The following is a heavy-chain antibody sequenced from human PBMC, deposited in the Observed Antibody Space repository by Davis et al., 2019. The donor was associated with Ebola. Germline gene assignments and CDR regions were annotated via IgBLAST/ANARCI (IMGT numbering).Heavy chain of an antibody. V-gene: IGHV5-10-1*01. J-gene: IGHJ5*02. D-gene: IGHD3-10*01. Sequence: GESLKISCKGSGYSFTSYWISWVRQMPGKGLEWMGRIDPSDSYTNYSPSFQGHVTISADKSISTAYLQWSSLKASDTAIYYCARLGGVPRREWYYYGSGSYLFWGFDPWGQGTLVTVSS. CDR2: IDPSDSYT. CDR1: GYSFTSYW. CDR3: ARLGGVPRREWYYYGSGSYLFWGFDP.